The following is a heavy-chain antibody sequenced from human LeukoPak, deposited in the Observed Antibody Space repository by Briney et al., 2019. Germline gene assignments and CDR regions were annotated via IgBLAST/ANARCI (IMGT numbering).Heavy chain of an antibody. Sequence: GGSLRLSCAASGFTFGSYAISWVRQAPGKGLEWVSGISTSGGSTSYADSVKGRFTISRDNPRNTLYMQMNSLRAEDTAVYYCAIMHRYYDGSGYWVQWGQGTLVTVSS. CDR3: AIMHRYYDGSGYWVQ. J-gene: IGHJ4*02. CDR2: ISTSGGST. CDR1: GFTFGSYA. D-gene: IGHD3-22*01. V-gene: IGHV3-23*01.